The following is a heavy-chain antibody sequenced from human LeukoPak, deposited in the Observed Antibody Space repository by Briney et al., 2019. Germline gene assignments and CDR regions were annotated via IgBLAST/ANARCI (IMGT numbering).Heavy chain of an antibody. J-gene: IGHJ3*02. V-gene: IGHV3-30*18. Sequence: PGRSLRLSCAASGFTFDSYGMHWVCQAPGKGLEWVAVISYDGSNKYYVDSVKGRFTISRDNSKNTLYLQMNSLRPEDTAVYYCAKDRTYDYGTYDAFDIWGPGTMVTVSS. CDR2: ISYDGSNK. CDR3: AKDRTYDYGTYDAFDI. CDR1: GFTFDSYG. D-gene: IGHD4-17*01.